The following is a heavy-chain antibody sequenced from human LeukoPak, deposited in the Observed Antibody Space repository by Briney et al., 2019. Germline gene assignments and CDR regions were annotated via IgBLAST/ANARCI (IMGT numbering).Heavy chain of an antibody. CDR2: ISAYNGNT. D-gene: IGHD3-22*01. Sequence: ASVKVSCKASGYTFTSYGISWVRQAPGQGLEWMGWISAYNGNTNYAQKLQGRVTMTTDTSTSTAYMELSSLRSEDTAVYYCASPTYYYDSSGYSLKYWGQGTLVTVSS. CDR3: ASPTYYYDSSGYSLKY. V-gene: IGHV1-18*01. J-gene: IGHJ4*02. CDR1: GYTFTSYG.